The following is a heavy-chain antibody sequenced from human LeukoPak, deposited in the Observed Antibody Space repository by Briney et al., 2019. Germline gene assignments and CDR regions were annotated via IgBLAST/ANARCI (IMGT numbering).Heavy chain of an antibody. V-gene: IGHV6-1*01. J-gene: IGHJ6*02. D-gene: IGHD3-9*01. CDR1: GDSVSSNSVS. CDR2: TYYRSKWYY. CDR3: ARGNTGTASRYFDWFAPSRYGMDV. Sequence: ASQTLSLTCAISGDSVSSNSVSWHWIRQSPSRGLEWLGRTYYRSKWYYDYALSVKSRITVNPDTSKNQFSLQLNSVTPEDTAVYYCARGNTGTASRYFDWFAPSRYGMDVWGQGTTVTVSS.